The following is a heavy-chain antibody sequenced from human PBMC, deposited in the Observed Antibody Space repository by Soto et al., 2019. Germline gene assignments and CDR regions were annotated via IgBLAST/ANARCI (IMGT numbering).Heavy chain of an antibody. Sequence: GGSLRLSCAASGFTFSSYGMHWVRQAPGKGLEWVAVIWYDGSNKYYADSVKGRFTISRDNSKNTLYLQMNSLRAEDTAVYYCARGRGITMVRGVTFPDYYYDMDVWGQGTTVTVSS. CDR2: IWYDGSNK. CDR3: ARGRGITMVRGVTFPDYYYDMDV. J-gene: IGHJ6*02. CDR1: GFTFSSYG. V-gene: IGHV3-33*01. D-gene: IGHD3-10*01.